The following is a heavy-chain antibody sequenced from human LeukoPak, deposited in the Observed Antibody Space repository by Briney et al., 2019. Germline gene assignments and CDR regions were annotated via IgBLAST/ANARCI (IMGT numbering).Heavy chain of an antibody. CDR1: GGTFSSYA. CDR3: ARVSQVPAAIWWWSGPIYAFDI. V-gene: IGHV1-69*13. Sequence: GASVKVSCKASGGTFSSYAISWVRQAPGQGLEWMGGIIPIFGTANYARKFQGRVTITADESTSTAYMELSSLRSEDTAVYYCARVSQVPAAIWWWSGPIYAFDIWGQGTMVTVSS. J-gene: IGHJ3*02. D-gene: IGHD2-2*01. CDR2: IIPIFGTA.